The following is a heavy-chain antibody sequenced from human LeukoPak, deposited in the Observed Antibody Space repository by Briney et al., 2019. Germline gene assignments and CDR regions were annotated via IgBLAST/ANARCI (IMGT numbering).Heavy chain of an antibody. J-gene: IGHJ4*02. CDR1: GDSISSYF. D-gene: IGHD4/OR15-4a*01. V-gene: IGHV4-59*01. CDR3: AATIKRDYGDTNLDY. CDR2: MHNDRYS. Sequence: PSETLSLTCSVPGDSISSYFWSWIRQPPGKGLEWIGYMHNDRYSNYNPSLKSRVTISGDTSKNQLSLKLTSVTAADTAVYYCAATIKRDYGDTNLDYWGQGTLVTVSS.